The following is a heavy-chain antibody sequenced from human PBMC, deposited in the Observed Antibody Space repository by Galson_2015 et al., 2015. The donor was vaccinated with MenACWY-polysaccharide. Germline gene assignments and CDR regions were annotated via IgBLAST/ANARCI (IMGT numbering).Heavy chain of an antibody. CDR3: ARDFYHDRSGYNLDTFDI. J-gene: IGHJ3*02. CDR2: ISGYNGMT. D-gene: IGHD3-22*01. V-gene: IGHV1-18*01. CDR1: GYTFLTYG. Sequence: SVKVSCKASGYTFLTYGISWVRQAPGQGLEWMGWISGYNGMTSYAQKIQGRVTMTTDTSTTTAYMELRSLRSDDTAMYYCARDFYHDRSGYNLDTFDIWGQGTMVTVSS.